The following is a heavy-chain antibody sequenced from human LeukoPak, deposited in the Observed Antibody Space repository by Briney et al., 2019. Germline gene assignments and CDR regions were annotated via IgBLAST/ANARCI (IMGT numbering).Heavy chain of an antibody. D-gene: IGHD6-13*01. V-gene: IGHV3-9*01. CDR1: GFTFDDYA. CDR2: ISWNSGSI. J-gene: IGHJ4*02. CDR3: AKEAAAGTGCDY. Sequence: GRSLRLSCAASGFTFDDYAMHWVRQAPGKGLEWVSGISWNSGSIGYADPVKGRFTISRDNAKNSLYLQMNSLRAEDTALYYCAKEAAAGTGCDYWGQGTLVTVSS.